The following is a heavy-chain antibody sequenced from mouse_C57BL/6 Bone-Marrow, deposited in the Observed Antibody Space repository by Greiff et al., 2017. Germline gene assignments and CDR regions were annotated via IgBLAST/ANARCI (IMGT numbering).Heavy chain of an antibody. Sequence: EVQVVESGGGLVQPKGSLKLSCAASGFTFNTYAMHWVRQAPGKGLEWVARIRSKSSNYATYYADSVKDRFTISRDDSQSMLYLQMNNLKTEDTAMYYCVRENYSNRYWYFDVWGTGTTVTVSS. CDR2: IRSKSSNYAT. V-gene: IGHV10-3*01. CDR1: GFTFNTYA. J-gene: IGHJ1*03. D-gene: IGHD2-5*01. CDR3: VRENYSNRYWYFDV.